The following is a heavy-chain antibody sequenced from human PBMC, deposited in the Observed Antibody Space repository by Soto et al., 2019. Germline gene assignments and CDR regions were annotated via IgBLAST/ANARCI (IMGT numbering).Heavy chain of an antibody. CDR2: ISYDGTNK. CDR3: GAIQYISYY. J-gene: IGHJ4*02. CDR1: GFTFTNYG. Sequence: QVQLVESGGGEVQPGRSLRLSCAASGFTFTNYGMHWVRQAPGTGLECVALISYDGTNKLYADSVKGRFTVTRDNSKNTQYLQMNSLIPNDTAVYYCGAIQYISYYWGQRTLVSVFS. D-gene: IGHD1-1*01. V-gene: IGHV3-30*03.